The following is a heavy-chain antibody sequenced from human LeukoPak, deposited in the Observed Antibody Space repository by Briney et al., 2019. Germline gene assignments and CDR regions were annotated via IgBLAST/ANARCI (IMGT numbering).Heavy chain of an antibody. Sequence: KSSETLSLTCTVSGGSISSSSYYWGWIRQPPGKGLEWIGSIYYSGSTYYNPSLKSRVTISVDTSKNQFSLKLSSVTAADTAVYYCARLEDKLLYKAIDYWGQGTLVTVSS. J-gene: IGHJ4*02. CDR2: IYYSGST. CDR1: GGSISSSSYY. D-gene: IGHD2-2*02. CDR3: ARLEDKLLYKAIDY. V-gene: IGHV4-39*01.